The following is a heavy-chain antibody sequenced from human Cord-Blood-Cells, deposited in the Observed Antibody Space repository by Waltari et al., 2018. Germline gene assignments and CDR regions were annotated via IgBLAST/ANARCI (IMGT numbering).Heavy chain of an antibody. D-gene: IGHD2-15*01. CDR1: GGSFSGYY. CDR3: ARGNCSGGSCSNWFDP. Sequence: QVQLQQWGAGLLKPSETLSLTCAVYGGSFSGYYWSWMRLPPGKGLEWIGEINPSGSTKYNPALKSRVTISVDTAKNQFSLKLSSVTAADTAVYYCARGNCSGGSCSNWFDPWGQGTLVTVAS. CDR2: INPSGST. J-gene: IGHJ5*02. V-gene: IGHV4-34*01.